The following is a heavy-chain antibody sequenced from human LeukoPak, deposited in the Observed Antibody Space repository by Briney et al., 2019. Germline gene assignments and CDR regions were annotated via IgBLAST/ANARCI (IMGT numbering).Heavy chain of an antibody. CDR3: ARSCQRLGELSLPHY. J-gene: IGHJ4*02. V-gene: IGHV7-4-1*02. D-gene: IGHD3-16*02. CDR2: INPSTGNT. Sequence: GASVKVSCKASGYTFTSYAMNWVRQAPGQGLEWMGWINPSTGNTTYAQGLTGRFVFSLDTSVRTLYLQITSLNADDTAVYDCARSCQRLGELSLPHYWGQGTLVTGPS. CDR1: GYTFTSYA.